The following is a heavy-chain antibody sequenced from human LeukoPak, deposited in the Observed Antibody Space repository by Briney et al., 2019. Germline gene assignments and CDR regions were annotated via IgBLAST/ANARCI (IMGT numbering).Heavy chain of an antibody. V-gene: IGHV3-30*02. CDR3: AKDWDDNIGY. J-gene: IGHJ4*02. Sequence: GGSLRLSCAASAFIFSTYDMHWVRQAPGKGLEWVAFIRSDGSNKDYADSVKGRFTISRDNSKNTLYLQMNSLRAEDTAVYYCAKDWDDNIGYWGQGTLATVSS. D-gene: IGHD5-12*01. CDR1: AFIFSTYD. CDR2: IRSDGSNK.